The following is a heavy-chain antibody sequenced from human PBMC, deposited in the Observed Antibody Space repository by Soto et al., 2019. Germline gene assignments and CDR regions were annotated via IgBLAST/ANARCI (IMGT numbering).Heavy chain of an antibody. CDR3: ATRGYSGHDYFDY. D-gene: IGHD5-12*01. Sequence: SVKVSCKVSGYTLTELSMHWVRQAPGKGLEWMGGFDPEDGETIYAQKFQGRVTMTEDTSTDTAYMELSSLRSEDTAVYYCATRGYSGHDYFDYWGQGTLVTGSS. CDR2: FDPEDGET. V-gene: IGHV1-24*01. J-gene: IGHJ4*02. CDR1: GYTLTELS.